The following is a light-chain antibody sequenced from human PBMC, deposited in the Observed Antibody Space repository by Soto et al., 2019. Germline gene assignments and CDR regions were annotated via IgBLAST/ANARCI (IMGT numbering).Light chain of an antibody. V-gene: IGKV1-5*01. J-gene: IGKJ1*01. CDR2: DAS. CDR3: QQYNSYSQT. Sequence: DIQMTQSPSTLSASVGDRVTITCRASQSISSWLAWYQQKPGKAPKLLIYDASSLERGVPSRLSGSKAGTQFTITISTLQTHDFATYYSQQYNSYSQTFGQGTKVEIK. CDR1: QSISSW.